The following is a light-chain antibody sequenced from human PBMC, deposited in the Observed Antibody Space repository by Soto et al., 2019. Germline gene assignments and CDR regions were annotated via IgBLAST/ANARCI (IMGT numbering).Light chain of an antibody. CDR1: SSNIGAGYD. V-gene: IGLV1-40*01. Sequence: QSVLTQTPSVSGAPGQTITMSCTGSSSNIGAGYDVHWYQQVPGAAPRLLIYADNNRPSGVPDRFSASKSGTSASLVITGLQGEDEANYYCCSYAGSSTWVFGGGTKVTVL. CDR2: ADN. CDR3: CSYAGSSTWV. J-gene: IGLJ3*02.